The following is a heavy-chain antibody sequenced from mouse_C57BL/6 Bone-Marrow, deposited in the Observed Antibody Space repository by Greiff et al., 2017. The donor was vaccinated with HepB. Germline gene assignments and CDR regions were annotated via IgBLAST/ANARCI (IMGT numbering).Heavy chain of an antibody. CDR2: IHPNSGST. J-gene: IGHJ4*01. Sequence: VQLQQPGAELVKPGASVKLSCKASGYTFTSYWMHWVKQRPGQGLEWIGMIHPNSGSTNYNEKFKSKATLTVDKSSSTAYMQLSSLTSEDSAVYYCAREGLYDGYYGGDYWGQGTSVTVSS. CDR1: GYTFTSYW. CDR3: AREGLYDGYYGGDY. V-gene: IGHV1-64*01. D-gene: IGHD2-3*01.